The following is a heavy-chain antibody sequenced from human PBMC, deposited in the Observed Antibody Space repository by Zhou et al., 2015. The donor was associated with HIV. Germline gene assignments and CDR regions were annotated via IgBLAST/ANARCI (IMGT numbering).Heavy chain of an antibody. CDR2: ITPILGTA. Sequence: QVQLVQSGTEVKKPGSSVKVSCKTSGDTFSTYTISWVRQAPGQGLEWVGGITPILGTADYAQKFQGRVTITADRSTSTVYLELTSLTSDDTAVYYCARDRSLDWGQGTLLTVSP. CDR3: ARDRSLD. CDR1: GDTFSTYT. D-gene: IGHD3-3*01. J-gene: IGHJ4*02. V-gene: IGHV1-69*06.